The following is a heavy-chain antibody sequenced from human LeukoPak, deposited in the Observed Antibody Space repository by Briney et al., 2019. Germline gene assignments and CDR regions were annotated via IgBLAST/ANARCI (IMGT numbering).Heavy chain of an antibody. V-gene: IGHV3-33*01. CDR1: GFTFSSYG. J-gene: IGHJ4*02. CDR3: ATNYYDSSGHYSSRYYFDY. CDR2: IWYDGSNK. D-gene: IGHD3-22*01. Sequence: SRRSLRLSCAASGFTFSSYGMHWVRQAPGKGLEWVAVIWYDGSNKYYADSVKGRFTISRDNSKNTLYLQMNSLRAEDTAVYYCATNYYDSSGHYSSRYYFDYWGQGTLVTVSS.